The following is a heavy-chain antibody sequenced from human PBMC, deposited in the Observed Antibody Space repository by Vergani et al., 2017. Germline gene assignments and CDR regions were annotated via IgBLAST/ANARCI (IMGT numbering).Heavy chain of an antibody. J-gene: IGHJ5*02. CDR2: IYYSGST. CDR3: ARGLPFSVSPKFDP. V-gene: IGHV4-34*01. CDR1: GGSFSGYY. Sequence: QVQLQQWGAGLLKPSETLSLTCAVYGGSFSGYYWSWIRQPPGKGLEWIGYIYYSGSTNYNPSLKSRVTISVDTSKNHFSLKLSSVTAADTAVYYCARGLPFSVSPKFDPWGQGTLVTVSS. D-gene: IGHD6-25*01.